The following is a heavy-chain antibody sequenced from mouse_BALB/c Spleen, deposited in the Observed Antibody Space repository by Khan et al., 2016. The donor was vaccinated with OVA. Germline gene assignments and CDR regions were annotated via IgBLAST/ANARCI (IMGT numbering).Heavy chain of an antibody. CDR2: IFPGTGTT. Sequence: QVQLKQSGAEVVKPGASVKLSCKTTGYTFTSYWIQWIEQRPGQGLGWIGQIFPGTGTTYYNENFKGKATLTVDTSSSTAYMQLSSLTSEDSAVXSCARGYFGNYEFVYWGQGTLVTVSP. J-gene: IGHJ3*01. CDR1: GYTFTSYW. CDR3: ARGYFGNYEFVY. V-gene: IGHV1S132*01. D-gene: IGHD2-1*01.